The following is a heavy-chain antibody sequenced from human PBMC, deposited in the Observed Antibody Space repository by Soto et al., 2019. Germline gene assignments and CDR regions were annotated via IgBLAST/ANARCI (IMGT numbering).Heavy chain of an antibody. CDR1: GFTFSSYG. CDR3: AKDRFRIAVAAPFDY. D-gene: IGHD6-19*01. CDR2: ISYDGSNK. J-gene: IGHJ4*02. V-gene: IGHV3-30*18. Sequence: QVQLVESGGGVVQPGRSLRLSCAASGFTFSSYGMHWVRQAPGKGLEWVAVISYDGSNKYYADSVKGRFTISRDNSMNTLDLQMNSLIAEDTAVYYCAKDRFRIAVAAPFDYWGQGTLVTVSS.